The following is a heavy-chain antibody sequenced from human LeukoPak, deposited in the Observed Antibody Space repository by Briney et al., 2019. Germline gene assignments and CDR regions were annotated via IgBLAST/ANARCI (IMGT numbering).Heavy chain of an antibody. Sequence: GGSLRLSCVVSGFTFSSYPMSWVRQAPGKGLEGVSVISESGDVTHYADSMKGRFTISRDNTKNTLNLQMNGLRDEDTAIYYCARDSSHYLGSSDYWGQGALVTVSS. J-gene: IGHJ4*02. CDR1: GFTFSSYP. V-gene: IGHV3-23*01. D-gene: IGHD6-6*01. CDR2: ISESGDVT. CDR3: ARDSSHYLGSSDY.